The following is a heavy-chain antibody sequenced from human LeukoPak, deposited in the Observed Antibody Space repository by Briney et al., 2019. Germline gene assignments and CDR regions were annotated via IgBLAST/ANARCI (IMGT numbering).Heavy chain of an antibody. CDR2: INPYNGNT. CDR1: GYTFSNYW. CDR3: TIRKSTEGDY. J-gene: IGHJ4*02. Sequence: GASVKVSCKASGYTFSNYWVSWVRQAPGQGLEWVGWINPYNGNTNNAPKLQGRVTMTTDTSTNTAYMELRSLRSDDTAVYYCTIRKSTEGDYWGQGTLVTVSS. V-gene: IGHV1-18*01.